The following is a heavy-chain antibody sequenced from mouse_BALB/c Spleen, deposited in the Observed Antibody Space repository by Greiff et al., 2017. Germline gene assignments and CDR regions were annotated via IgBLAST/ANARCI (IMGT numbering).Heavy chain of an antibody. CDR3: AREGTARAYYAMDY. D-gene: IGHD3-2*01. CDR2: INPYNDGT. V-gene: IGHV1-14*01. CDR1: GYTFTSYV. J-gene: IGHJ4*01. Sequence: VQLKESGPELVKPGASVKMSCKASGYTFTSYVMHWVKQKPGQGLEWIGYINPYNDGTKYNEKFKGKATLTSDKSSSTAYMELSSLTSEDSAVYYCAREGTARAYYAMDYWGQGTSVTVSS.